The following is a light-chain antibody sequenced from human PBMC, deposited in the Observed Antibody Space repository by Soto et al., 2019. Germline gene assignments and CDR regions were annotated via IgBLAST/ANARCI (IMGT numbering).Light chain of an antibody. CDR1: QSVSSSY. CDR2: GAS. Sequence: EIVLTQSPGTLSLSPGERATLPCRASQSVSSSYLAWYQQKPGQAPRLLIYGASSRATGIPDRVSGSGSGTDFTLTISRLEPEDFAVYYCQQYGSSPTFGQGTRWIS. CDR3: QQYGSSPT. V-gene: IGKV3-20*01. J-gene: IGKJ1*01.